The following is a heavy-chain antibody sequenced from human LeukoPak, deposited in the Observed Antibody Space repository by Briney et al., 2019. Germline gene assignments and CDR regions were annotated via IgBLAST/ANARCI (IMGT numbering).Heavy chain of an antibody. CDR2: INPSGGST. Sequence: GASVKVSCKASGYTFTSYYMHWVRQAPGQGLEWMGIINPSGGSTSYAQKFQGRVTMTTDTSTSTAYMELRGLRSDDTAVYYCARDLDYYDSSGYYPYFDYWGQGTLVTVSS. V-gene: IGHV1-46*01. CDR3: ARDLDYYDSSGYYPYFDY. J-gene: IGHJ4*02. D-gene: IGHD3-22*01. CDR1: GYTFTSYY.